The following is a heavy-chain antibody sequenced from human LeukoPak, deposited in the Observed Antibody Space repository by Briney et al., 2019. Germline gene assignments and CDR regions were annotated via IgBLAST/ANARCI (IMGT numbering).Heavy chain of an antibody. Sequence: PGGSLRLSCAASGFTFSSYAMSWVRQAPGKGLEWVSAISGSGGSTYYADSVKGRFTISRDNSKNTLYLQMNSLRAEDTAVYYCANPLGSSGRYGAFDIWGQGTMVTVSS. D-gene: IGHD6-19*01. CDR1: GFTFSSYA. J-gene: IGHJ3*02. CDR2: ISGSGGST. CDR3: ANPLGSSGRYGAFDI. V-gene: IGHV3-23*01.